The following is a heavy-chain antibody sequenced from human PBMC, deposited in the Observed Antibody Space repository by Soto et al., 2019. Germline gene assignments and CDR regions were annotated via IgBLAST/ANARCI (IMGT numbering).Heavy chain of an antibody. V-gene: IGHV1-69*12. CDR2: IIPIFGTA. CDR1: GGTFSSYA. Sequence: QVQLVQSGAEVKKPGSSVKVSCKASGGTFSSYAISWVRQAPGQGLAWMGGIIPIFGTANYAQKFQGRVTITADESMRTSYMELSSLSSDDKAVYYCKRESRYCSGGSCYFLPGIDYWSPGTLVTVYS. D-gene: IGHD2-15*01. J-gene: IGHJ4*02. CDR3: KRESRYCSGGSCYFLPGIDY.